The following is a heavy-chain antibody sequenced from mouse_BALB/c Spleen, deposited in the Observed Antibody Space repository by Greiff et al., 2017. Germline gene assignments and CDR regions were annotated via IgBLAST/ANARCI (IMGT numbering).Heavy chain of an antibody. J-gene: IGHJ4*01. D-gene: IGHD1-2*01. V-gene: IGHV5-17*02. CDR2: ISSGSSTI. CDR3: ASTTASYYAMDY. CDR1: GFTFSSFG. Sequence: EVQLVESGGGLVQPGGSRKLSCAASGFTFSSFGMHWVRQAPEKGLEWVAYISSGSSTIYYADTVKGRFTISRDNPKNTLFLQMTSLRSEDTAMYYCASTTASYYAMDYWGQGTSVTVSS.